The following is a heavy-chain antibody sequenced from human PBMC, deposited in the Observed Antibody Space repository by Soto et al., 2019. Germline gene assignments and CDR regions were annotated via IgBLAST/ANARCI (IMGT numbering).Heavy chain of an antibody. CDR3: AKDIVVV. D-gene: IGHD2-2*01. J-gene: IGHJ4*02. Sequence: GGSLRLSCAASGFTFSSYGMHWVRQAPGKGLEWVAVISYDGSNKYYADSVKGRFTISRDNSKNTLYLQMNSLRAEDTAVYYCAKDIVVVWGQGTLVTVSS. V-gene: IGHV3-30*18. CDR1: GFTFSSYG. CDR2: ISYDGSNK.